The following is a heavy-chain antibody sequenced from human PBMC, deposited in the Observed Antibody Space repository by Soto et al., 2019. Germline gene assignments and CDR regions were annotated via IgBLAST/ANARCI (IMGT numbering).Heavy chain of an antibody. CDR2: INPSGGST. J-gene: IGHJ4*02. Sequence: ASVKVSCKASGYTFASYYMHWVRQAPGQGLEWMGIINPSGGSTSYAQKFQGRVTMTRDTSTSTVYMELSSLRSEDTAVYYCARADYDILTGYYSSHYIDYWGQGTLVTVSS. V-gene: IGHV1-46*01. CDR1: GYTFASYY. D-gene: IGHD3-9*01. CDR3: ARADYDILTGYYSSHYIDY.